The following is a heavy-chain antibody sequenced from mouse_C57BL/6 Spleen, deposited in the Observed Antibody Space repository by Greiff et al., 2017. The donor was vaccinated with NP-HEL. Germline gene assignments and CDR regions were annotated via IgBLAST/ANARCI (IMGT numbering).Heavy chain of an antibody. V-gene: IGHV5-6*01. Sequence: EVQVVESGGDLVKPGGSLKLSCAASGFTFSSYGMSWVRQTPDKRLEWVATISSGGSYTYYPDSVKGRFTISRDNAKNTLYLQMSSLKSEDTAMYYCARHRGITTAWYFDVWGTGTTVTVSS. CDR2: ISSGGSYT. CDR3: ARHRGITTAWYFDV. CDR1: GFTFSSYG. D-gene: IGHD1-2*01. J-gene: IGHJ1*03.